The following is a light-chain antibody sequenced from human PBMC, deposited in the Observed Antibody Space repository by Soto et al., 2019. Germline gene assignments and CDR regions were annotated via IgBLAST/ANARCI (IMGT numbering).Light chain of an antibody. V-gene: IGKV1-9*01. CDR1: QGISRY. CDR2: AAS. CDR3: QQLISYPHT. Sequence: DIQLTQSPSFLSASVGDRVTITCRAGQGISRYFAWYQQKPGKAPKLLIYAASTLQSGVPSRFSGSGSGTEFTLTIRCLQPEDFATYYCQQLISYPHTFGTGHQLEI. J-gene: IGKJ2*01.